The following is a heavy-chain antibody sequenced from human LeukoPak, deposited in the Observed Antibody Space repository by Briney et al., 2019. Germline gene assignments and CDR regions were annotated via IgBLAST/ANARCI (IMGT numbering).Heavy chain of an antibody. V-gene: IGHV3-64D*06. CDR3: VKGGYDILTGYYLFDY. Sequence: PGGSLELSCSASGFTFSSYAMHWVRQAPGKGLEYVSAISSNGGSTYYADSVKGRFTISRDNSKNTLYLQMSSLRAEDTAVYYCVKGGYDILTGYYLFDYWGQGTLVTVSS. CDR1: GFTFSSYA. CDR2: ISSNGGST. J-gene: IGHJ4*02. D-gene: IGHD3-9*01.